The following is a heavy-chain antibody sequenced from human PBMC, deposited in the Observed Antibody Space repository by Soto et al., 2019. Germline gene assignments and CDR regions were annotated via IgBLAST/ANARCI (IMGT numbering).Heavy chain of an antibody. J-gene: IGHJ4*02. CDR1: GYTFTSYG. CDR3: ARDRTLRVAIPREIDY. D-gene: IGHD2-21*01. Sequence: ASVKVSCKASGYTFTSYGISWVRQAPGQGLEWMGWISAYNGNTNYAQKLQGRVTMTTDTSTSTAYMELRSLRSDDTAVYYCARDRTLRVAIPREIDYWGQGTLVTVSS. V-gene: IGHV1-18*01. CDR2: ISAYNGNT.